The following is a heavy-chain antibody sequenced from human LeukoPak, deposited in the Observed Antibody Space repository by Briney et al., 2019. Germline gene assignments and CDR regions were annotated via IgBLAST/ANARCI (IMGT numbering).Heavy chain of an antibody. D-gene: IGHD2-21*02. J-gene: IGHJ3*02. CDR3: ARHGDNPFDALDI. CDR2: IYPGDSDT. Sequence: GESLKISWKGSGYSFTSYWIGWVRQMPGKGLEWMGIIYPGDSDTRYSPSFQGQVTISADKSISTAYLQWSSLKASDTAMYYCARHGDNPFDALDIWGQGTMVTVSS. CDR1: GYSFTSYW. V-gene: IGHV5-51*01.